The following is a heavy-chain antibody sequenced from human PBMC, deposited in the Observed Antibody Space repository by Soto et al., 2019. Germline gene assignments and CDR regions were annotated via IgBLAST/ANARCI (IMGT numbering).Heavy chain of an antibody. V-gene: IGHV3-48*03. CDR3: ARINNYYDSSGYYPGY. CDR2: ISSSGSTI. J-gene: IGHJ4*02. Sequence: GGSLRLSCAASGFTFSSYEMNWVRQALGQGLEWVSYISSSGSTIYYADSVKGRFTISRDNAKNSLYLQMNSLRAEDTAVYYCARINNYYDSSGYYPGYWGQGTLVTVSS. D-gene: IGHD3-22*01. CDR1: GFTFSSYE.